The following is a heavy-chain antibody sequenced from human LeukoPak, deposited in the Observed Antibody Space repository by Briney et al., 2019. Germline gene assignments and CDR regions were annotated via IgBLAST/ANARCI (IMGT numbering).Heavy chain of an antibody. J-gene: IGHJ3*01. CDR3: ARGRLDGFDL. Sequence: GGSLRLSCAASGFTFSDYYMSWVRQAPGKGLEWVSVLYSGGNTYYADFVRGRFTISRDNSKNTLFLQMNSLRAEDTAVFYCARGRLDGFDLWGQGTMVTVSS. CDR1: GFTFSDYY. CDR2: LYSGGNT. D-gene: IGHD2-21*02. V-gene: IGHV3-53*01.